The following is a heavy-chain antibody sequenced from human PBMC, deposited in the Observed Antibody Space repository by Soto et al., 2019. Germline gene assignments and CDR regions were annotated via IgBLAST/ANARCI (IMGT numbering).Heavy chain of an antibody. CDR2: IYYSGST. CDR3: ARAGGYDGSDY. Sequence: SETLSLTCTVSGGSISSYYWSWIRQPPGKGLEWIGYIYYSGSTNYNPSLKSRVTISVDTSKNQFSLKLSSVTAADTAVYYCARAGGYDGSDYWGQGTLVTVSS. V-gene: IGHV4-59*01. J-gene: IGHJ4*02. CDR1: GGSISSYY. D-gene: IGHD5-12*01.